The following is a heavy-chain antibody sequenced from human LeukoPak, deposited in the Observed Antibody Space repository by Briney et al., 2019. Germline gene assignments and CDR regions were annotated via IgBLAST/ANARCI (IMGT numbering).Heavy chain of an antibody. CDR3: ATDSIFPYGY. D-gene: IGHD3-9*01. Sequence: GGSLRLSCAASGSTFSSYSMNWVRQAPGKGLEWVSSISSSSSYIYYADSVKGRFTISRDNAENSLYLQMNSLRAEDTAVYYCATDSIFPYGYWGQGTLVTVSS. J-gene: IGHJ4*02. V-gene: IGHV3-21*01. CDR2: ISSSSSYI. CDR1: GSTFSSYS.